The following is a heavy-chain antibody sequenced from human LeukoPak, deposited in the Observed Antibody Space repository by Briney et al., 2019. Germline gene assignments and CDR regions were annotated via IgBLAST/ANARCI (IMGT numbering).Heavy chain of an antibody. Sequence: SXVRQAXGRGLQWVASLKGDGSHIYYVDSVKGRFTISRDNARNSLYLQMNSLRAEDTAVYYCARLFGGVTTFDYWGQGALVTVSS. D-gene: IGHD2-8*02. J-gene: IGHJ4*02. CDR3: ARLFGGVTTFDY. CDR2: LKGDGSHI. V-gene: IGHV3-7*01.